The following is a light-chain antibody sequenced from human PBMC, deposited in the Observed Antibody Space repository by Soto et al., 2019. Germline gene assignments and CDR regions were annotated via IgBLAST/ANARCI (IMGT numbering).Light chain of an antibody. J-gene: IGLJ1*01. V-gene: IGLV1-44*01. CDR1: SSNIGTSS. CDR3: AAWDDSLNGHV. CDR2: TTN. Sequence: QAVVTQPHSASGTPGQRVTISCSGSSSNIGTSSVHWFQQLPRTAPKLLISTTNQRPSGVPERFSGSKSGTSASLAISGLQSEDEADYYCAAWDDSLNGHVFGTGTKLPVL.